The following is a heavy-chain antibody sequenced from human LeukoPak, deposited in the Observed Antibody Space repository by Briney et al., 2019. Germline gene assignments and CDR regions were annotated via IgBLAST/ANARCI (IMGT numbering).Heavy chain of an antibody. CDR2: IYWNDDK. J-gene: IGHJ6*03. Sequence: SGPTLVKPTQTLTLTCTFSGFSLSTSGVGVGWIRQPPGKALEWLALIYWNDDKRYSPSLKSRLTITKDTSKNQVVLTMTNMDPVDTATYYCAHSYYDFWSGYRNPHYYYYYYMDVWGKGTTVTVSS. CDR1: GFSLSTSGVG. CDR3: AHSYYDFWSGYRNPHYYYYYYMDV. V-gene: IGHV2-5*01. D-gene: IGHD3-3*01.